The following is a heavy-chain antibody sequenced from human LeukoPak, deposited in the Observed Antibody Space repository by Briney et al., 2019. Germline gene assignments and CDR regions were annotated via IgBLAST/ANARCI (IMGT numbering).Heavy chain of an antibody. V-gene: IGHV5-51*01. Sequence: GESLKISCKGSGYSFTSYWIGWVRQIPGKGLEWMGIIYPGDSDTRYSPSFQGQVTISADKSISTAYLQWSSLKASDTAMYYCARQLGYCSSTSCPNFDYWGQGTLVTVSS. D-gene: IGHD2-2*01. CDR1: GYSFTSYW. J-gene: IGHJ4*02. CDR2: IYPGDSDT. CDR3: ARQLGYCSSTSCPNFDY.